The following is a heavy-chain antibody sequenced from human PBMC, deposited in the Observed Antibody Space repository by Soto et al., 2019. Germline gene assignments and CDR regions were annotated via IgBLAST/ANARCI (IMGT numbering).Heavy chain of an antibody. D-gene: IGHD2-2*01. J-gene: IGHJ6*03. CDR1: GDSVSSNSAA. CDR2: TYYRSKWYN. CDR3: AREGSRDAHSHYYMDV. V-gene: IGHV6-1*01. Sequence: SQTLSLTCAISGDSVSSNSAAWNWIRQSPSRGLEWLGRTYYRSKWYNDYAVSVKSRITINPDTSKNQFSLQLNSVTPGDTAVYYCAREGSRDAHSHYYMDVWGKGTPVTVSS.